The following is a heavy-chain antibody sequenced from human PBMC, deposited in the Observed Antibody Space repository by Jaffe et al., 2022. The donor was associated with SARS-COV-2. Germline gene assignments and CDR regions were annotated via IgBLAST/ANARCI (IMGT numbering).Heavy chain of an antibody. CDR3: ARLMRTVTNDPFDY. V-gene: IGHV4-34*01. CDR1: GGSFSGYY. CDR2: INHSGST. D-gene: IGHD4-17*01. Sequence: QVQLQQWGAGLLKPSETLSLTCAVYGGSFSGYYWSWIRQPPGKGLEWIGEINHSGSTNYNPSLKSRVTISVDTSKNQFSLKLSSVTAADTAVYYCARLMRTVTNDPFDYWGQGTLVTVSS. J-gene: IGHJ4*02.